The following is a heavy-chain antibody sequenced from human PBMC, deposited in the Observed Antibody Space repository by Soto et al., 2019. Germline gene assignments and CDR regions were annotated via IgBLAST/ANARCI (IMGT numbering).Heavy chain of an antibody. CDR1: GFTFSDYY. V-gene: IGHV4-59*01. CDR2: IYYTGST. Sequence: GSLRLSCAASGFTFSDYYMSWIRQPPGKGLEWIGYIYYTGSTNYNPSLKSRVTMSVDTSKNQFSLNLRSVTAADTAMYYCGRRQLWFDYWGQGTLVTVSS. J-gene: IGHJ4*02. D-gene: IGHD5-18*01. CDR3: GRRQLWFDY.